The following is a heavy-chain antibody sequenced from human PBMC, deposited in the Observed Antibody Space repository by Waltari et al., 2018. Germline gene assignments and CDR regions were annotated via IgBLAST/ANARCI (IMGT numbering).Heavy chain of an antibody. V-gene: IGHV3-7*01. Sequence: EVQLVESGGDLVQPGGSLRLSCAASGFTFSRSWMTWVRQAPGKGLEWVGNIQKNGSEKWYADSVRGRFTISRDNAMNSLYLQMNSLRVEDTAVYYCARDLVATPPWGQGTLVTVSS. J-gene: IGHJ5*02. CDR2: IQKNGSEK. D-gene: IGHD2-21*02. CDR3: ARDLVATPP. CDR1: GFTFSRSW.